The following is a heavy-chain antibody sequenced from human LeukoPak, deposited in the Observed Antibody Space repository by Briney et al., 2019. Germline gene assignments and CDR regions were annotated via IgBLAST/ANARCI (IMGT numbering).Heavy chain of an antibody. D-gene: IGHD6-25*01. CDR1: GGSFSGYY. J-gene: IGHJ6*03. V-gene: IGHV4-34*01. CDR3: ASSRGHTSGLWYYYMDV. CDR2: INNSGTT. Sequence: SETLSLTCAVYGGSFSGYYWSWIRQPPGKGLEWIGEINNSGTTNYNPSLKGRVTISVDASKNQFSLKLSSVTAADTAVYYCASSRGHTSGLWYYYMDVWGKGTTVTVSS.